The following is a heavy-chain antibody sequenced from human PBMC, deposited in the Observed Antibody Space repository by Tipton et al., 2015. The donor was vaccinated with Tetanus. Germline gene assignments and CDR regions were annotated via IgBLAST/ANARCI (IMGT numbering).Heavy chain of an antibody. J-gene: IGHJ2*01. V-gene: IGHV4-59*01. CDR2: IYYIGST. D-gene: IGHD2-21*02. CDR3: ARSWARDFGGDHYYLDL. Sequence: TLSLTCTVSGGSISSYYWSWIRQPPGKGLEWIGYIYYIGSTNYNPSLKSRVTISVDTSKNQFSLKLSSVTAADTAVYYCARSWARDFGGDHYYLDLWGRGTLVAVSS. CDR1: GGSISSYY.